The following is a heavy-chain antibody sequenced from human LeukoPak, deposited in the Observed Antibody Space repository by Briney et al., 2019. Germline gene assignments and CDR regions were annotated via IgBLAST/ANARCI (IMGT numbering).Heavy chain of an antibody. V-gene: IGHV1-69*05. CDR3: ARRRESSGLIFDY. D-gene: IGHD6-19*01. CDR1: GGTFSSYA. CDR2: IIHIFGTA. J-gene: IGHJ4*02. Sequence: GASVKVSCKASGGTFSSYAISWVRQAPGQGLEWMGRIIHIFGTANYAQKFQGRVTITTDESTSTAYMELSSLRSEGTAVYYCARRRESSGLIFDYWGQGTLVTVSS.